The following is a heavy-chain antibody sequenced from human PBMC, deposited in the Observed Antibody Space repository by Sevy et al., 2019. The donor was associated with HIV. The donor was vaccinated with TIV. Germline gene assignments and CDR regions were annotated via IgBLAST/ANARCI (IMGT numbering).Heavy chain of an antibody. CDR1: GDSVSTSSVT. CDR2: TYYRSKWYS. J-gene: IGHJ6*02. CDR3: ARGDELNSYYYGMDV. Sequence: QSQTLSLTCAISGDSVSTSSVTWNWFRQSPSRGLEWLGRTYYRSKWYSDYEVSVKGRVTINPDTSKNQFSLHLESVTPEDTAVYFCARGDELNSYYYGMDVWGQGTTVTVSS. D-gene: IGHD1-7*01. V-gene: IGHV6-1*01.